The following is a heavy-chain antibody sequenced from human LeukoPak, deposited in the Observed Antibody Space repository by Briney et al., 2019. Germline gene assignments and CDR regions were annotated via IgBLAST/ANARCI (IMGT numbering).Heavy chain of an antibody. V-gene: IGHV3-48*01. CDR2: ISSSGFTI. Sequence: GGSLRLSCAVSGFTCSDYSMNGVRQAPGKGLEWVSYISSSGFTINYADSVKGRFTISRDNAKNSLYLQMTSLRAEDTAVYYCAREGDIAAAGSDAFDIWGQGTMVTVSS. D-gene: IGHD6-13*01. CDR3: AREGDIAAAGSDAFDI. J-gene: IGHJ3*02. CDR1: GFTCSDYS.